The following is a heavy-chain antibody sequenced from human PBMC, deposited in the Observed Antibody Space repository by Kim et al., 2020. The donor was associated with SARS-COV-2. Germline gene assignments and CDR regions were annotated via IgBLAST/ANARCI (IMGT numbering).Heavy chain of an antibody. CDR1: GFTFSSYY. D-gene: IGHD3-10*01. Sequence: GGSLRLSCAASGFTFSSYYMHWIRQAPGKGLEWVSYISSDGSNIYYADSVKGRFTISRDNAKNSLYLQMNSLRAEDTAVYYCASVRGAAGPFYYYYYGMGAWGQETTVTVSS. CDR2: ISSDGSNI. CDR3: ASVRGAAGPFYYYYYGMGA. J-gene: IGHJ6*02. V-gene: IGHV3-11*01.